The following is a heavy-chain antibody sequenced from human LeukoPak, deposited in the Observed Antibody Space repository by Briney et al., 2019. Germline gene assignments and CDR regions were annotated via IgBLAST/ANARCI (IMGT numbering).Heavy chain of an antibody. D-gene: IGHD3-9*01. CDR1: GGTFTNYA. CDR3: ARGGGVDILTGFQY. CDR2: IIPTLDVT. J-gene: IGHJ4*02. Sequence: GSSVKVSCKASGGTFTNYAINWVRQAPGQGLEWMGRIIPTLDVTNYAQKFQGRVTITADQSTSPAYMELSSLRSEETAVYYCARGGGVDILTGFQYWGQGTLVTVSS. V-gene: IGHV1-69*04.